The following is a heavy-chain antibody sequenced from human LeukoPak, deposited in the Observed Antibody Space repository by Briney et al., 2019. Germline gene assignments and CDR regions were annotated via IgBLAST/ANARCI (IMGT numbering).Heavy chain of an antibody. J-gene: IGHJ4*02. Sequence: SVKVSCKASGGTFSSYAISWVRQAPGQGLEWMGGIIPIFGTANYAQKFQGRVTITADEFTSTAYMELSSLRSEDTAVYYCAREAYDSSGYYLRPLDYWGQGTLVTVSS. V-gene: IGHV1-69*13. CDR3: AREAYDSSGYYLRPLDY. CDR1: GGTFSSYA. D-gene: IGHD3-22*01. CDR2: IIPIFGTA.